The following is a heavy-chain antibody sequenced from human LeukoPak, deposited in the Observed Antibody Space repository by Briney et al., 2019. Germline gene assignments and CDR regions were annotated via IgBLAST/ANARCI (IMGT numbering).Heavy chain of an antibody. V-gene: IGHV4-39*01. J-gene: IGHJ5*02. CDR3: ARQGDQDHGDPYWFDP. D-gene: IGHD4-17*01. Sequence: PSETLSLTCTVSAGSIISGDYYCGWVRQSPGKGLEWIASINYRGTTFYNPSLMSRFTISVYTSKNQFSLKVTSVTAPDTAVYYCARQGDQDHGDPYWFDPWGQGGLVTVSS. CDR2: INYRGTT. CDR1: AGSIISGDYY.